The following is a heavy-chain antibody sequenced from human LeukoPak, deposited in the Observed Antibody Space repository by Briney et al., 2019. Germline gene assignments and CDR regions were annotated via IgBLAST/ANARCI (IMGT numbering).Heavy chain of an antibody. CDR3: AREGYSSGWYRFDP. CDR1: GFTFSSYA. V-gene: IGHV3-23*01. CDR2: ISGSGGST. D-gene: IGHD6-19*01. J-gene: IGHJ5*02. Sequence: GGSLRLSCAASGFTFSSYAMSWVRQAPGKGLEWVSAISGSGGSTYYADSVKGRFTISRDNSKNTLCLQINSLRAEDTAVYYCAREGYSSGWYRFDPWGQGTLVTVSS.